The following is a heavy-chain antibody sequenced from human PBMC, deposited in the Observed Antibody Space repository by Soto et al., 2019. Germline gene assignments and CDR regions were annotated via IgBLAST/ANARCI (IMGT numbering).Heavy chain of an antibody. V-gene: IGHV5-51*01. Sequence: GESLKISCKGSGYSFTSYWIGWVRQMPGKGLGWVGIIYPGDSDTRYSPSFQGQVTISADKSISTAYLQWSSLKASDTAMYYCARSLCSGGSCSRPVYYYYGMDVWGQGTTVTVSS. CDR1: GYSFTSYW. CDR3: ARSLCSGGSCSRPVYYYYGMDV. J-gene: IGHJ6*02. D-gene: IGHD2-15*01. CDR2: IYPGDSDT.